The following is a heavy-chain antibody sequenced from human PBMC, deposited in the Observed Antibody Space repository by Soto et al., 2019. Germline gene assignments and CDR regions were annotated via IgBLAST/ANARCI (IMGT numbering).Heavy chain of an antibody. D-gene: IGHD6-13*01. CDR3: ARGSSGYISSWYYFDY. V-gene: IGHV3-23*01. Sequence: WWSLRLCCSASVFTFTDYALSWFRQAPGKGLEWVATISGIGGSTYLADSVKGRLSISRDNSKNTVSLLMNSLRAEDTAVYFCARGSSGYISSWYYFDYWGRGTLVTVS. CDR2: ISGIGGST. J-gene: IGHJ4*02. CDR1: VFTFTDYA.